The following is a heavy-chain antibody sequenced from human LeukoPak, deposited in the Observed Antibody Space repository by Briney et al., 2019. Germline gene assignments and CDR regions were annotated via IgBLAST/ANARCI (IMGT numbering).Heavy chain of an antibody. D-gene: IGHD5-24*01. CDR3: ARGRDGYNFDY. Sequence: SETLSLTCTVSGGSISSYYWSWIRQPSGKGLEWIGYIYTSGSTNYNPSLKSRVTISVDTSKNQFSLKLSPVTAADTAVYYCARGRDGYNFDYWGQGTLVTVSS. CDR1: GGSISSYY. V-gene: IGHV4-4*09. CDR2: IYTSGST. J-gene: IGHJ4*02.